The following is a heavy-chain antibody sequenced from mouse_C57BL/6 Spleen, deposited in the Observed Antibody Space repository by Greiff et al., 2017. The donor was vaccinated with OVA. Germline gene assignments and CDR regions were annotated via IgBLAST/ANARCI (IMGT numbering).Heavy chain of an antibody. CDR1: GYTFTSYW. CDR2: INPSNGGT. Sequence: QVQLQQSGTELVKPGASVKLSCKASGYTFTSYWMHWVKQRPGQGLEWIGNINPSNGGTNYNEKFKSKATLTVDKSSSTAYMQLSSLTSEDSAVYYCARGEGLLRYSYAMDYWGQGTSVTVSS. D-gene: IGHD1-1*01. J-gene: IGHJ4*01. V-gene: IGHV1-53*01. CDR3: ARGEGLLRYSYAMDY.